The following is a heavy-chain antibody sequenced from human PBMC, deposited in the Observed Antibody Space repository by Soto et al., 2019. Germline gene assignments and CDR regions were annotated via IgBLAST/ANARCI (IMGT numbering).Heavy chain of an antibody. Sequence: GASVKVSCKVSGYTLTELSMHWVRQAPGKGLEWMGGFDPEDGETIYAQKFQGRVTMTEDTSTDTAYMELGSLRSEDTAVYYCATVYYDFWSGPAGAFDIWGQGTMVTVSS. CDR2: FDPEDGET. D-gene: IGHD3-3*01. J-gene: IGHJ3*02. CDR1: GYTLTELS. CDR3: ATVYYDFWSGPAGAFDI. V-gene: IGHV1-24*01.